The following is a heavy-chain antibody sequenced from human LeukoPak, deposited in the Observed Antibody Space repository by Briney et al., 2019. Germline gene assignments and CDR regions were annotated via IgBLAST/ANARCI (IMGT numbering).Heavy chain of an antibody. D-gene: IGHD5-12*01. CDR2: VRGSGTDT. CDR3: AKTSRANSAYDSPFDY. Sequence: GGSLRLSCAASGFTFSTYAMSWVRQAPGKGLEWVLAVRGSGTDTYYADSVKGRFTISRDDSKNTLYLQMNSLRAEDTAIYYCAKTSRANSAYDSPFDYWGQGTLVTVSS. J-gene: IGHJ4*02. CDR1: GFTFSTYA. V-gene: IGHV3-23*01.